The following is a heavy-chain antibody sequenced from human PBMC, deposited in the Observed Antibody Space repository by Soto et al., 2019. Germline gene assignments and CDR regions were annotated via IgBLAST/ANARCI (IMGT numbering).Heavy chain of an antibody. CDR1: GFSVSANN. CDR2: ISGTDTT. CDR3: VGGGFV. D-gene: IGHD3-10*01. V-gene: IGHV3-53*02. J-gene: IGHJ4*02. Sequence: EVQLVETGGDLIQPGRSLRLSCAASGFSVSANNMNWVRQAPGKGLEWVSIISGTDTTSYSDSVRARFSVSRANSKNTVYLQLDNLRRVATALYHFVGGGFVWGQGTRVTFSS.